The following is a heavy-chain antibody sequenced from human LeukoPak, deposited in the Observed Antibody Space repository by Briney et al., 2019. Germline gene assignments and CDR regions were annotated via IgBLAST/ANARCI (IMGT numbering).Heavy chain of an antibody. D-gene: IGHD2-2*01. J-gene: IGHJ4*02. CDR1: GYTFTSYG. CDR2: ISAYNGNT. V-gene: IGHV1-18*01. CDR3: ARDVEGNSRYCSSTSCYALDY. Sequence: ASVKVSCKASGYTFTSYGISWVRQAPGQGLEWMGRISAYNGNTNYAQKLQGRVTMTTDTSTSTAYMELRSLRSDDTAVYYCARDVEGNSRYCSSTSCYALDYWGQGTLVTVSS.